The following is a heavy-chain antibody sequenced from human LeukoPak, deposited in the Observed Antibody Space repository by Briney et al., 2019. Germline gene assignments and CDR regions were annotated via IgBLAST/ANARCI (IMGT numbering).Heavy chain of an antibody. V-gene: IGHV3-11*01. D-gene: IGHD5-18*01. CDR1: GFTFGDYY. J-gene: IGHJ4*02. Sequence: AGGSLRLSCAASGFTFGDYYMTWIRQAPGKGLEWVSYISNSGNTIKEADSVKGRFTISRDNSKNTLYLQMNSLRAEDTAVYYCAKTTAMVPLDYWGQGTLVTVSS. CDR3: AKTTAMVPLDY. CDR2: ISNSGNTI.